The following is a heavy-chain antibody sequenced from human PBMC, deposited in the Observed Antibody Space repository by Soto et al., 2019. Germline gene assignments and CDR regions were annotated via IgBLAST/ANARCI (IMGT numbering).Heavy chain of an antibody. J-gene: IGHJ4*02. Sequence: EVQLVESGGGLVQPGRSLRLSCAASGFTFDDYAMHWVRQAPGKSLEWVSGISWNSGSIGYADSVKGRFTISRDNAKNSLYLQMNSLRAEDTALYYCAKDRYHETGYFDYWGQGTLVTVSS. CDR3: AKDRYHETGYFDY. CDR1: GFTFDDYA. CDR2: ISWNSGSI. V-gene: IGHV3-9*01. D-gene: IGHD2-2*01.